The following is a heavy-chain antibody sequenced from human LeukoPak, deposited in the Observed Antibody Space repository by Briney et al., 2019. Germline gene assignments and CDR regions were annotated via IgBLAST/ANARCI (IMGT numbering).Heavy chain of an antibody. CDR3: ARDQGNYDFWSGYFRVIWFDP. Sequence: GGSLRLSCAASGFTFSSYSMNWVRQAPGKGLEWVANIKQDGSEKYYVDSVKGRFTISRDNAKNSLYLQMNSLRAEDTAVYYCARDQGNYDFWSGYFRVIWFDPWGQGTLVTVSS. J-gene: IGHJ5*02. CDR2: IKQDGSEK. CDR1: GFTFSSYS. V-gene: IGHV3-7*01. D-gene: IGHD3-3*01.